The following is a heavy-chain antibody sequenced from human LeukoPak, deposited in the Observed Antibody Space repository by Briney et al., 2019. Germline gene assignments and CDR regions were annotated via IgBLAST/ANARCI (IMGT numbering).Heavy chain of an antibody. J-gene: IGHJ6*03. Sequence: SETLSLTCTVSGGSISSYYWSWIRQPAGKGLEWIGRIYTSGTTHYNPSLKSRVTMSVDTSKNQFSLKLSSVTAADTAVYYCVREFSGSYFYLRNYYYYYMDVWGEGTTVAISS. D-gene: IGHD1-26*01. CDR1: GGSISSYY. CDR3: VREFSGSYFYLRNYYYYYMDV. CDR2: IYTSGTT. V-gene: IGHV4-4*07.